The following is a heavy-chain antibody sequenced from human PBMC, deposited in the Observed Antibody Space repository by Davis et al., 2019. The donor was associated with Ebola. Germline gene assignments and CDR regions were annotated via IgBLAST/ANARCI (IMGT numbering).Heavy chain of an antibody. V-gene: IGHV4-39*01. Sequence: SETLSLTCFVSGGSISSNNYYWGWIRQPPGKGLEWIGSLYYSGSTFHNPSLKSRVTISVDTSKTQFSLKLTSVTAADTAVYYCATQTYCGGDCYITDAFDMWGQGTTVTVSA. D-gene: IGHD2-21*02. CDR2: LYYSGST. CDR3: ATQTYCGGDCYITDAFDM. J-gene: IGHJ3*02. CDR1: GGSISSNNYY.